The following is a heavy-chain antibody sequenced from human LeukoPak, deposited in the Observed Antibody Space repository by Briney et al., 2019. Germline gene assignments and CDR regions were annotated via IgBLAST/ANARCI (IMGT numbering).Heavy chain of an antibody. CDR3: ARNDILIGRIDP. V-gene: IGHV1-2*02. D-gene: IGHD3-9*01. Sequence: ASVNVSCKASGYRFTDYYVHWVRQAPGQGLDWLDWINPNRHGTKYAQRFEGRVTMTKDMSISTVFMELSRLKSDDTAVYYCARNDILIGRIDPWGQGTLVTVS. CDR2: INPNRHGT. CDR1: GYRFTDYY. J-gene: IGHJ5*02.